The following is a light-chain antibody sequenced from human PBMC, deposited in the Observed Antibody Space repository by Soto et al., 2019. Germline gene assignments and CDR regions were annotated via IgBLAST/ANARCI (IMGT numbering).Light chain of an antibody. CDR3: QQYVRSPPSWT. Sequence: PGERATLSCRASQCVSSSYLAWYQQKPGQAPRLLIYDASSRATGIPDRFSGSGSGTDFNLTISRLEPEDFAVYYCQQYVRSPPSWTFGQGTKVEIK. V-gene: IGKV3-20*01. CDR1: QCVSSSY. J-gene: IGKJ1*01. CDR2: DAS.